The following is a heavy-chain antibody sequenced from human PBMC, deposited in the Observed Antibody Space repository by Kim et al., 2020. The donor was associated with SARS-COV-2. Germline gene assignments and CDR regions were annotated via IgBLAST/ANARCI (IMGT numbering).Heavy chain of an antibody. J-gene: IGHJ3*02. CDR3: AREGDSGSSLGSDAFDI. V-gene: IGHV3-30*01. Sequence: GKGRFPIYRDNSKNTLYLQMNSLRAEDTAVYYCAREGDSGSSLGSDAFDIWGQGTMVTVSS. D-gene: IGHD1-26*01.